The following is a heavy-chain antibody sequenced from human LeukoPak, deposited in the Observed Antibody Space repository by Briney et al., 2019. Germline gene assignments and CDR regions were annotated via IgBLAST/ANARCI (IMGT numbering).Heavy chain of an antibody. Sequence: GASVKVSCEPSSYTLTKYGISGVRQAPGQGLEWMGWISPYNGDTKFAQRLQGRLTMTTDTSATTVYMELKSLKYDDTAVYYCARTGQRAVTFMDHWGQGTLVTVSS. CDR2: ISPYNGDT. CDR3: ARTGQRAVTFMDH. D-gene: IGHD2/OR15-2a*01. CDR1: SYTLTKYG. J-gene: IGHJ4*02. V-gene: IGHV1-18*01.